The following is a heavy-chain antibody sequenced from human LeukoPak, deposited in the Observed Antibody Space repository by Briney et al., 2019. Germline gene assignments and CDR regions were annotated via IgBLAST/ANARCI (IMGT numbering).Heavy chain of an antibody. CDR2: IYSGGST. V-gene: IGHV3-66*01. Sequence: GGSLRLSCAASEFSVGSNYMTWVRQAPGKGLEWVSLIYSGGSTYYEDSVKGRFTISRDNSKNTLYLQMNSLRAEDTAVYYCATSGGYYDRSGYVPFDYWGQGTLVTVSS. D-gene: IGHD3-22*01. CDR1: EFSVGSNY. J-gene: IGHJ4*02. CDR3: ATSGGYYDRSGYVPFDY.